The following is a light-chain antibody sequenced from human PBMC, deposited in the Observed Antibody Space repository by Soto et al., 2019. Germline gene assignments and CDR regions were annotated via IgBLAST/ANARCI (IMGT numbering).Light chain of an antibody. CDR2: GAS. V-gene: IGKV3-20*01. J-gene: IGKJ1*01. Sequence: EIVLTQSPGTLSLSPGERATLSCRASQSVSSSYLAWYQQKPGQAPRLLIYGASSRATGIPERFGGSGPGTDFTLTISRLEPEDFAVYYCQQYATSSWTFGQGTKVDIK. CDR3: QQYATSSWT. CDR1: QSVSSSY.